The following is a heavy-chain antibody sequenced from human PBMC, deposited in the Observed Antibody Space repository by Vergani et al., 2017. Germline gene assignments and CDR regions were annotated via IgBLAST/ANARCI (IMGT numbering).Heavy chain of an antibody. D-gene: IGHD4-17*01. CDR3: ARDWGDYAWGVLGY. CDR1: GFTFDDYA. V-gene: IGHV3-9*01. Sequence: EVQLVESGGGLVQPGRSLRLSCAASGFTFDDYAMHWVRQAPGKGLEWVSGISWNSGSIGYADSVKGRFTISRDNAKNSLYLQMNSLRAEDTAVYYCARDWGDYAWGVLGYWGQGTLVTVSS. J-gene: IGHJ4*02. CDR2: ISWNSGSI.